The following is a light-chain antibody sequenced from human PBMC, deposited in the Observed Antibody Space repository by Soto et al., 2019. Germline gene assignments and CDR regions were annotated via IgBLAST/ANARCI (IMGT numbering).Light chain of an antibody. J-gene: IGLJ1*01. Sequence: QSVLTQPPSASGTPGRRVTISCSGSSSNIGINTVNWYQQLPGTAPKLLIYSNNQRPSGVPDRFSGSKSGTSASLAVSGLQSEDEADYYCAAWDDSLNGYVFGTGTKVTVL. CDR2: SNN. CDR3: AAWDDSLNGYV. V-gene: IGLV1-44*01. CDR1: SSNIGINT.